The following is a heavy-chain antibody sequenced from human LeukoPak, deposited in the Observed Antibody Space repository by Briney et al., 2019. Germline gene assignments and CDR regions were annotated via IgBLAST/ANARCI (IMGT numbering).Heavy chain of an antibody. CDR3: ARPTTGPATQGYDS. D-gene: IGHD1-1*01. CDR2: IYYRGNT. J-gene: IGHJ4*02. Sequence: SETLSPTCTVSGGSISSSPYYWAWIRQPPGRGLEWIGSIYYRGNTYHNPSLKSRVTISVDPSKNQFSLSVISVTAADTAVYFCARPTTGPATQGYDSWGQGILVTVAS. CDR1: GGSISSSPYY. V-gene: IGHV4-39*01.